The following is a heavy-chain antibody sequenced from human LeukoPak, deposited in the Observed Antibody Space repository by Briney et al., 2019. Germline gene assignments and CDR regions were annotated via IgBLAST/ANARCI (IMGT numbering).Heavy chain of an antibody. D-gene: IGHD6-19*01. Sequence: GGSLILSCAASDFTVSTDYMSWVRQAPGKGLEWVSVIYRGGGTYYADSVKGRFTISRDTSKNTLFLQMNSLRTDDTAVYYCARDGASGRVKFDLWGRGTLVTVSS. J-gene: IGHJ2*01. CDR1: DFTVSTDY. CDR3: ARDGASGRVKFDL. CDR2: IYRGGGT. V-gene: IGHV3-53*05.